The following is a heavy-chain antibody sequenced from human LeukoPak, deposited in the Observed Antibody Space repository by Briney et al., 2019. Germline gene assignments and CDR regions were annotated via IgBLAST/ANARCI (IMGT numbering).Heavy chain of an antibody. J-gene: IGHJ4*02. CDR2: VSYDGSSK. D-gene: IGHD6-13*01. CDR3: VKSVISAGQLGY. CDR1: GFTFSSYG. V-gene: IGHV3-30*18. Sequence: GGSLRLSCAASGFTFSSYGMHWVRQAPGKGLEWVAVVSYDGSSKYYADSVKGRFTISRDNSENTLDLQMNSLRVEDTAVYYCVKSVISAGQLGYWGQGTLVTVSS.